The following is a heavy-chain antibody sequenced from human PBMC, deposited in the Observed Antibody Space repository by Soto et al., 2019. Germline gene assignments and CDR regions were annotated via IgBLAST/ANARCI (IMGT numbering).Heavy chain of an antibody. CDR2: MNPNSGNT. Sequence: GASVKFSCKASGYTFTSYDNNWVRQATGQGLEWMGWMNPNSGNTGYAQKFQGRVTMTRNTSISTAYMELSSLRSEDTAVYYCATLRSRNWNHVHFDYWGQGTLVTVSS. CDR3: ATLRSRNWNHVHFDY. CDR1: GYTFTSYD. D-gene: IGHD1-20*01. J-gene: IGHJ4*02. V-gene: IGHV1-8*01.